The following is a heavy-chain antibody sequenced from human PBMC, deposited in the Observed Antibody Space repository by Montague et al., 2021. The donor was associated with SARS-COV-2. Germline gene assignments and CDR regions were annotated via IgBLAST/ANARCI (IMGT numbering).Heavy chain of an antibody. Sequence: SLRLSCAASGFTFSSYSMNWVRQAPGKGLEWVSSISSSSSYIYYADSVKGRFTISRDNAKNSLYLQMNSLRAEDTAVYYSARGGYYYDSSAPPDYWGQGTLVTVSS. CDR2: ISSSSSYI. CDR3: ARGGYYYDSSAPPDY. J-gene: IGHJ4*02. V-gene: IGHV3-21*01. D-gene: IGHD3-22*01. CDR1: GFTFSSYS.